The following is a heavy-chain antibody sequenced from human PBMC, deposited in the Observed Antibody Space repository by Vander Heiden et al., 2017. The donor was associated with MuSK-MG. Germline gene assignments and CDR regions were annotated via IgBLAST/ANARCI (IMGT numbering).Heavy chain of an antibody. V-gene: IGHV3-21*01. CDR3: ARDMVGGVGY. J-gene: IGHJ4*02. D-gene: IGHD1-26*01. Sequence: EVQLVESGGGLVKPGGSLRLSCAASGFTFSSYGMNWVRQAPGKGLEWVSSISRSSSYIYYADSVKGRFTISRDNAKNSLYLQMNSLRAEDTAVYYCARDMVGGVGYWGQGTLVTVSS. CDR1: GFTFSSYG. CDR2: ISRSSSYI.